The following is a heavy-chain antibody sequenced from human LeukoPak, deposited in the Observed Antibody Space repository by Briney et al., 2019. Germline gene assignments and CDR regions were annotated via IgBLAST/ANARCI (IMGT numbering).Heavy chain of an antibody. V-gene: IGHV3-11*04. CDR1: GFTFSDYY. J-gene: IGHJ4*02. Sequence: GGSLRLSCAGSGFTFSDYYMSWIRQAPGKGLEWVSYISSSDTTIYYADSVKGRFTISRDNARNSLYLQMNTLRADDTAVYYCARAVCSSTSCYELDYWGQGTLVTVSS. CDR3: ARAVCSSTSCYELDY. CDR2: ISSSDTTI. D-gene: IGHD2-2*01.